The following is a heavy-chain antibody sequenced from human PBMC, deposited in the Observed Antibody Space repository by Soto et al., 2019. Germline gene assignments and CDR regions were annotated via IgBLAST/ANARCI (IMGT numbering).Heavy chain of an antibody. CDR2: IIPIFGTA. V-gene: IGHV1-69*13. CDR1: GGTFSSYA. D-gene: IGHD6-6*01. Sequence: ASVKVSCKASGGTFSSYAISWVRQAPGQGLEWMGGIIPIFGTANYAQKFQGRVTITADESTSTAYMELSSLRSEDTAVYYCARGSGIAARRRRWVFDYWGQGTLVTVSS. CDR3: ARGSGIAARRRRWVFDY. J-gene: IGHJ4*02.